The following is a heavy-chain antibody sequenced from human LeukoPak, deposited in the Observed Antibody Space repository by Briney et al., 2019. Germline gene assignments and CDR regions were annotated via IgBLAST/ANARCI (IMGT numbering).Heavy chain of an antibody. V-gene: IGHV3-21*01. J-gene: IGHJ4*02. CDR2: ISSSSSYI. CDR1: GFTFSSYS. CDR3: ARDLGDVGSSWYIFDY. D-gene: IGHD6-13*01. Sequence: GSLRLSCAASGFTFSSYSMNWVRQAPGKGLEWVSSISSSSSYIYYADSVKGRFTISRDNAKNSLYLQMNSLRAEDTAVYYCARDLGDVGSSWYIFDYWGQGTLVTVSS.